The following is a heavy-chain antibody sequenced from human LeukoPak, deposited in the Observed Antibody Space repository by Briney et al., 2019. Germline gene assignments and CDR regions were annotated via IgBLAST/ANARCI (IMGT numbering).Heavy chain of an antibody. Sequence: PGGSLRLSCAASGFTFTSYWMSWVRQAPGKGREWVANIKQDGSEKYYVDSVKGRFTISRDNAKNSLYLQMNSLRAEDTAVYYCARRRYYYDSNGYYYQTYYFDYWGQGTLVTVSS. CDR1: GFTFTSYW. CDR2: IKQDGSEK. V-gene: IGHV3-7*01. J-gene: IGHJ4*02. D-gene: IGHD3-22*01. CDR3: ARRRYYYDSNGYYYQTYYFDY.